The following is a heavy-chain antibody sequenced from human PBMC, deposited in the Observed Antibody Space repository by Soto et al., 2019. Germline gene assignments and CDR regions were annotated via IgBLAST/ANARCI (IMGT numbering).Heavy chain of an antibody. V-gene: IGHV4-30-4*08. CDR2: IYYNGNT. CDR3: ARATTVTSSFFYYGLDV. J-gene: IGHJ6*02. D-gene: IGHD4-17*01. CDR1: GGSISSDDYY. Sequence: SETLSLTCSVSGGSISSDDYYWTWVRQPPGKGLEWIGHIYYNGNTYYNPSLKSRLTMSLDTSQNQFSLHLSSVIAADSALYFCARATTVTSSFFYYGLDVRGQGTTVTVPS.